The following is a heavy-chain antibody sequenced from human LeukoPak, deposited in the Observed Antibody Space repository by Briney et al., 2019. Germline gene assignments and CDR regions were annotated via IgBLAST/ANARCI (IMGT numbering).Heavy chain of an antibody. D-gene: IGHD1-26*01. Sequence: PGGSLRLSCAASGFTFSNARMNWVRQAPGKGLEWVGRIKTKTDDGATDYSAPVKARFTISRDDSKTTLYLQMNGPKTEDTAIYYCTTYVGATAYWGQGTLVTVSS. CDR3: TTYVGATAY. J-gene: IGHJ4*02. V-gene: IGHV3-15*01. CDR2: IKTKTDDGAT. CDR1: GFTFSNAR.